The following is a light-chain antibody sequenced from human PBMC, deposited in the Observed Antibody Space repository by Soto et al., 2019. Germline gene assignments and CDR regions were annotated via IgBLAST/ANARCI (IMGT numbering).Light chain of an antibody. CDR1: SGDVGGSNY. CDR2: DVT. J-gene: IGLJ2*01. V-gene: IGLV2-11*01. Sequence: QSALTQPRSVSGSPGQSVAISFTGTSGDVGGSNYVSWYQQHPGTAPKLLIFDVTKRPSGVPDRFSGSKSGNTSSLTISGRQAEDEADYFCCSNSASHSSRVLGGGTRLTV. CDR3: CSNSASHSSRV.